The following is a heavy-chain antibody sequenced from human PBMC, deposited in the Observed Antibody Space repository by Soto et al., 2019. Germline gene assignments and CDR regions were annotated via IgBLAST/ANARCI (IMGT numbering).Heavy chain of an antibody. CDR2: ISAYNGNT. CDR3: ARDEMTTVTYFDY. CDR1: VYTFTSYG. J-gene: IGHJ4*02. Sequence: ASVTFSCKASVYTFTSYGISWVRPAPGQGLEWMGWISAYNGNTNYAQKLQGRVTMTTDTSTSTAYMELRSLRSDDTAVYYCARDEMTTVTYFDYWGQGTLVTVSS. D-gene: IGHD4-17*01. V-gene: IGHV1-18*04.